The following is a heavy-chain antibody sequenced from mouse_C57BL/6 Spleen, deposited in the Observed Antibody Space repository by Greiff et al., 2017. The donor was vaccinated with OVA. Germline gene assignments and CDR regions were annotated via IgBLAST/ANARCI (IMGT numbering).Heavy chain of an antibody. CDR3: ARGGYSNYEAWFAY. CDR1: GYSITSGYY. D-gene: IGHD2-5*01. J-gene: IGHJ3*01. V-gene: IGHV3-6*01. Sequence: DVKLQESGPGLVKPSQSLSLTCSVTGYSITSGYYWNWIRQFPGNKLEWMGYISYDGSNNYNPSLKNRISITRDTSKNQFFLKLNSVTTEDTATYYCARGGYSNYEAWFAYWGQGTLVTVSA. CDR2: ISYDGSN.